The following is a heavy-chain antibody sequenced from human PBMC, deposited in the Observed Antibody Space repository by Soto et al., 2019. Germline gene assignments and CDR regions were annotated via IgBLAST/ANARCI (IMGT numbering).Heavy chain of an antibody. D-gene: IGHD3-3*01. CDR1: GFTFDDYG. CDR3: ARVLRQTYYDFWSAFDP. CDR2: INWNGGST. J-gene: IGHJ5*02. Sequence: EVQLVESGGGVVRPGGSLRLSCAASGFTFDDYGMSWVRQAPGKGLEWVSGINWNGGSTGYADSVKGRFTISRDNAKNSLYLQMNSLRAEDTALYHCARVLRQTYYDFWSAFDPWGQGTLVTVSS. V-gene: IGHV3-20*01.